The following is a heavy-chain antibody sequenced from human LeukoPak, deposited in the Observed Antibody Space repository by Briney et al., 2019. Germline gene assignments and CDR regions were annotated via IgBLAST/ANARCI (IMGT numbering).Heavy chain of an antibody. D-gene: IGHD1-1*01. Sequence: SETLSLTCTVSGGSISSYYWSWIRQPAGKGLEWIGYIYYSGSTNYNPSLKSRVTISVDTSKNQFSLKLSSVTAADTAVYYCARDLGSGSGGFDYWGQGTLVTVSS. CDR3: ARDLGSGSGGFDY. CDR2: IYYSGST. J-gene: IGHJ4*02. V-gene: IGHV4-59*01. CDR1: GGSISSYY.